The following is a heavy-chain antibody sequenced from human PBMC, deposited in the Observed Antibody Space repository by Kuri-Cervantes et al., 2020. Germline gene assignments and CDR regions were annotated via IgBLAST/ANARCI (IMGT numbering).Heavy chain of an antibody. CDR1: GFTVSSNY. V-gene: IGHV3-53*05. Sequence: GGSLRLSCAASGFTVSSNYMSWVRQAPGKGLEWVSVIYSGGSTYYADSVKGRFTISRDNSKNTLYLQMNSLRAEDTAVYYCARELTYYYDSSGTFDPWGQGTLVTVSS. CDR3: ARELTYYYDSSGTFDP. CDR2: IYSGGST. J-gene: IGHJ5*02. D-gene: IGHD3-22*01.